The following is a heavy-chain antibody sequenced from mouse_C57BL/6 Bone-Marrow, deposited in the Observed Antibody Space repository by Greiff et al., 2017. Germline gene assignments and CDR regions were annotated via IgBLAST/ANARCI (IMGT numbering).Heavy chain of an antibody. V-gene: IGHV1-64*01. J-gene: IGHJ3*01. CDR1: GYTFTRYW. CDR2: IHPNSGST. CDR3: ARGSSPGVAY. D-gene: IGHD1-1*01. Sequence: VQLQQPGAELVTPGASVKLSCKASGYTFTRYWMHWVKQRPGQGLEWIGMIHPNSGSTNYNEKFKSKATLTVDKSSSTAYMQLSSLTSEDSAVYYCARGSSPGVAYWGQGTLVTVSA.